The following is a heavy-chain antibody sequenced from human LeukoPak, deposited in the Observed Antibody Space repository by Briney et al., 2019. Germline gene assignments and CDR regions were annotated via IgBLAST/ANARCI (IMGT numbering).Heavy chain of an antibody. Sequence: SETLSLTCTVSGVSISNYYWSWIRQPPGKGLEWIGYIYYSGSTNYNPSLQSRATISVDPSKSQFSLRLSSVTAADTAVYYCAREGIAAAGTLTNWFDPWGQGTLVTVSS. CDR3: AREGIAAAGTLTNWFDP. D-gene: IGHD6-13*01. CDR1: GVSISNYY. CDR2: IYYSGST. J-gene: IGHJ5*02. V-gene: IGHV4-59*01.